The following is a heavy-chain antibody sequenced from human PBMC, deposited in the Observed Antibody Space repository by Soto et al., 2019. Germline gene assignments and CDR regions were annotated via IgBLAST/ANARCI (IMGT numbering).Heavy chain of an antibody. Sequence: QVQLQQWGAGLLKPSETLSLTCAVDGGSFSGYYWSWIRQPPGKGLEWIGEINHSGSTNYNPSLKSRVTISVDTSKNQFSLKLRSVTAADAAVYFCARIDGSGWFFDYWGQGTLVTVSS. J-gene: IGHJ4*02. CDR2: INHSGST. CDR1: GGSFSGYY. D-gene: IGHD6-19*01. CDR3: ARIDGSGWFFDY. V-gene: IGHV4-34*01.